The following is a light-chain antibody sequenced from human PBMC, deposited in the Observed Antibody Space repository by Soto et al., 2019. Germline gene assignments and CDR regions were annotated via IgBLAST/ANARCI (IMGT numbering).Light chain of an antibody. Sequence: QSVLTQPASVSGSPGQSITISCTGTSSDVGSYNLVSWYQQHPGKAPKLMIYEVSKRPSGVSNRFSGSKSGNTASLTISGIQAEDEADYYCCSYAGSSTPVVFGGGTQLTVL. CDR3: CSYAGSSTPVV. CDR2: EVS. V-gene: IGLV2-23*02. CDR1: SSDVGSYNL. J-gene: IGLJ2*01.